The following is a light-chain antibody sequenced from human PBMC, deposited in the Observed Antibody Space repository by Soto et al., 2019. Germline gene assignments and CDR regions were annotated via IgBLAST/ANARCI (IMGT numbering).Light chain of an antibody. CDR1: SSDVGGYNY. J-gene: IGLJ3*02. V-gene: IGLV2-8*01. CDR3: SSYAGSNNLV. CDR2: EVS. Sequence: QSVLTQPPSASGSPGQSVTISYTGTSSDVGGYNYVSWYQQHPGKAPKLMIYEVSKRPSGVPDRFSGSKSGNTASLTVSGLRAEDEADYYCSSYAGSNNLVFGGGTKLTVL.